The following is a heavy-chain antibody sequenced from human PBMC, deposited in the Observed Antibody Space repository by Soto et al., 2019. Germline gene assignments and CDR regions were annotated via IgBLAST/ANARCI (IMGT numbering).Heavy chain of an antibody. Sequence: SETLSLTCALSGGSVSDKRWWTWVRQTPGKGLEWIGETFRKGDTNYNAFLKSRVSISIDKSRNQVSLILTSVTAADTAVYYCASYVGTGAYGAFVIRGQGPVVTV. V-gene: IGHV4-4*02. D-gene: IGHD1-26*01. CDR1: GGSVSDKRW. CDR2: TFRKGDT. CDR3: ASYVGTGAYGAFVI. J-gene: IGHJ3*02.